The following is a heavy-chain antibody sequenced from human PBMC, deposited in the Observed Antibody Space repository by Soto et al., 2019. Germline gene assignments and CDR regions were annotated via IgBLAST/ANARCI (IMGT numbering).Heavy chain of an antibody. CDR2: INHSGST. Sequence: SETLSLTCAVYGGSFSGYYWSWIRQPPGKGLEWIGEINHSGSTNYNPSLKSRVTISVDTSKNQFSLKLSSVTAADTAVYYCARGQWGYRAARPLDYWGQGTLVTVSS. CDR3: ARGQWGYRAARPLDY. J-gene: IGHJ4*02. D-gene: IGHD6-6*01. V-gene: IGHV4-34*01. CDR1: GGSFSGYY.